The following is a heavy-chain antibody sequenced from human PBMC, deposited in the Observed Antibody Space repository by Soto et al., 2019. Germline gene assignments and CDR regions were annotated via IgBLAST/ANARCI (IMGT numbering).Heavy chain of an antibody. D-gene: IGHD3-10*01. J-gene: IGHJ4*02. CDR2: IYYSGST. Sequence: SETLSLTCTVSGGSISSYYWSWIRQPPGKGLEWIGYIYYSGSTTYNPSLKSRVTISVDTSKNQFSLKLNSMTAADTAVYYCARRNYGSGSTYFDYWGQGTLVTVSS. V-gene: IGHV4-59*08. CDR1: GGSISSYY. CDR3: ARRNYGSGSTYFDY.